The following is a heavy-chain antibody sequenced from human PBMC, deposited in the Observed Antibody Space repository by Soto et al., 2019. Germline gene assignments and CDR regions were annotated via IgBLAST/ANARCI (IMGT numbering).Heavy chain of an antibody. Sequence: GGSLRLSCAASGFTFSSFGMHWVRQAPGKGLEWVAFISYTGGNKYYADSVKGRFTISRDNSKTLYLQMNILRREDTAVYYCAKDGGAGNFYYYGSDVWGQGTTVTVSS. V-gene: IGHV3-30*18. CDR2: ISYTGGNK. CDR1: GFTFSSFG. CDR3: AKDGGAGNFYYYGSDV. J-gene: IGHJ6*02. D-gene: IGHD3-16*01.